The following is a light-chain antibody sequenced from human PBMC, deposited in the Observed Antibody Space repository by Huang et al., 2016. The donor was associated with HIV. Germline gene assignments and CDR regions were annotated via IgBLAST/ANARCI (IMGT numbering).Light chain of an antibody. CDR1: QSVSSS. CDR2: GAS. V-gene: IGKV3-15*01. Sequence: IVMTQSPATLSVSPGERATLSCTASQSVSSSLAWYQQIPGKAPRLLIYGASTRATGIPARLRGSGSGTEFTLTITSLQSEDFAVYYCQQYSNWPPWTFGQGTKVEVK. CDR3: QQYSNWPPWT. J-gene: IGKJ1*01.